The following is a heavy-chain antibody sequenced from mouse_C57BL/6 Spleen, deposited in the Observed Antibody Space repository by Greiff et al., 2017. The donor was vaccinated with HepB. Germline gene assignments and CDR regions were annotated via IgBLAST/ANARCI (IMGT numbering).Heavy chain of an antibody. D-gene: IGHD1-1*01. J-gene: IGHJ2*01. Sequence: EVQLVESGGGLVKPGGSLKLSCAASGFTFSSYAMSWVRQTPEKRLEWVATISDGGSYTYYPDNVKGRFTISRDNAKNNLYLQMSHLKSEDTAMYYCASDWDYGSSSYFDYWGQGTTLTVSS. V-gene: IGHV5-4*01. CDR3: ASDWDYGSSSYFDY. CDR2: ISDGGSYT. CDR1: GFTFSSYA.